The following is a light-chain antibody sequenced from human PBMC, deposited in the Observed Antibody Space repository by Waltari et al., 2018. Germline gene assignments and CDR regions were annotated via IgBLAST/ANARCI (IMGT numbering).Light chain of an antibody. V-gene: IGKV3-15*01. CDR2: GAS. Sequence: EVLMTQSPATLSVSPGERATLSCRASQRIARNLAWYQQKPGQAPRLLIYGASTRATDVPDRFSGSGSGTECTLTISSLQSEDCAVYYCQQYNNWRTFGQGTKLEIK. J-gene: IGKJ2*01. CDR3: QQYNNWRT. CDR1: QRIARN.